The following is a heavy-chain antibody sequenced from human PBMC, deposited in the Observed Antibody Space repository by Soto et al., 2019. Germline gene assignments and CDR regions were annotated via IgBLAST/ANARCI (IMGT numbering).Heavy chain of an antibody. D-gene: IGHD3-3*01. CDR2: ISYDGSNK. J-gene: IGHJ6*02. Sequence: AGGSLRLSCAASGFAFSTYGMHWVRQSPGKGLEWVAVISYDGSNKYYTDSVKGRFTISRDNSKNTLFLQMNSLRAEDTAVYYCAKDYVLEWLRYYYGMDVWGQGTTVTVSS. V-gene: IGHV3-30*18. CDR3: AKDYVLEWLRYYYGMDV. CDR1: GFAFSTYG.